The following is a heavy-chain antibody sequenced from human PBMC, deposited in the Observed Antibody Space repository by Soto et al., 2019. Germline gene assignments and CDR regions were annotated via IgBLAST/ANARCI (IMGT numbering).Heavy chain of an antibody. J-gene: IGHJ4*02. Sequence: QVQLVQSGIEVKKPGASLHVSCKTSGYTFSDYQMHWVRQATGQGLEWMGVIKPNDGTTFYAQRFQGRVTRTSATSTSTVYMDLSILTFEDTAIYYCVRETGAFEDWGQGTLVTVSS. CDR2: IKPNDGTT. CDR1: GYTFSDYQ. CDR3: VRETGAFED. V-gene: IGHV1-46*01. D-gene: IGHD3-10*01.